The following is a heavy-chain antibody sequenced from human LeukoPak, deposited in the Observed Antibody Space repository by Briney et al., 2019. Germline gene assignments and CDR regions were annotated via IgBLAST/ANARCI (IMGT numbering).Heavy chain of an antibody. CDR1: GGSISSSSYY. CDR3: ARVARSYSIYYGMDV. J-gene: IGHJ6*02. Sequence: SETLSLTCTVSGGSISSSSYYWGWIRQPPGKGLEWIGSIYYSGSTYYNPSLKSRVTISEDTSKNQFSLKLSSVTAADTAVYYCARVARSYSIYYGMDVWGQGTTVTVSS. D-gene: IGHD1-26*01. CDR2: IYYSGST. V-gene: IGHV4-39*07.